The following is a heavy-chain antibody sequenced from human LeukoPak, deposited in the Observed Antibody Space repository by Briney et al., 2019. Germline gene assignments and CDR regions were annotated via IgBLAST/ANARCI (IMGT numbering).Heavy chain of an antibody. D-gene: IGHD1-26*01. CDR1: GGSFSGYY. V-gene: IGHV4-34*01. CDR2: INHSGST. Sequence: SSETLSLTCAVYGGSFSGYYWSWIRQPPGKGLEWIGEINHSGSTNYNPSLKSRVTISVDTSKNQFSLKLSSVTAADTAVYYCARNSGSYFVDYWGQGTLVTVSS. J-gene: IGHJ4*02. CDR3: ARNSGSYFVDY.